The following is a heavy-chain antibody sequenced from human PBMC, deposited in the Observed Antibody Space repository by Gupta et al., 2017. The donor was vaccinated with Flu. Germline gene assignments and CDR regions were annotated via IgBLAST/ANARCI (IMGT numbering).Heavy chain of an antibody. Sequence: EVYLVESGGGLVQPGGSLRLSCAASGFTFSTYEMHWVRQAAGAGLEWVSSIGTIDDTYYLGSVKGRFTISREDATDSVFLQMNSLRAGDTAIYYCVRGGNPEPFDIWGQGTMVTVSS. CDR3: VRGGNPEPFDI. J-gene: IGHJ3*02. CDR1: GFTFSTYE. V-gene: IGHV3-13*01. CDR2: IGTIDDT. D-gene: IGHD2-15*01.